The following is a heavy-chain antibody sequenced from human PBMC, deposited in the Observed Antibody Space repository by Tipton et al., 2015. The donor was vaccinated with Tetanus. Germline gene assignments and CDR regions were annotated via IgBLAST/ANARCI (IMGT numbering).Heavy chain of an antibody. CDR1: GYNFATFW. D-gene: IGHD3-10*01. V-gene: IGHV5-51*01. CDR2: IFPGASGV. J-gene: IGHJ5*02. Sequence: QSGAEVKKPGESLNISCKASGYNFATFWIGWVRQKPGKGLEWTGIIFPGASGVRYSPTFEGQVTISADRSTTTAYLQWDRLKVSDAASYYCARHGWGTSCSWCDPWGQGTLVTVSS. CDR3: ARHGWGTSCSWCDP.